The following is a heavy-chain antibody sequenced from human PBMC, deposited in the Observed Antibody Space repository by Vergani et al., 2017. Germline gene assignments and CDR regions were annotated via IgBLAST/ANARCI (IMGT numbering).Heavy chain of an antibody. CDR1: GFTFSTYN. CDR2: ISSSGSTI. CDR3: AKSPATRGQHQV. D-gene: IGHD6-13*01. J-gene: IGHJ4*02. V-gene: IGHV3-48*01. Sequence: EVQLVESGGGLVQPGGSLRLSCAASGFTFSTYNLNWVRQAPGKGLEWVSYISSSGSTIYYADSVKGRFTISRDNSKNTVHLQMNGLRAEDTAVYYCAKSPATRGQHQVWGQGTLVSVSS.